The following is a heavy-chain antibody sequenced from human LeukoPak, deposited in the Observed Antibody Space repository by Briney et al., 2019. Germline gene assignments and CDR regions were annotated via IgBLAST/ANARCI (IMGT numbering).Heavy chain of an antibody. J-gene: IGHJ4*02. CDR2: IYYSGST. CDR1: GGSISSSSYY. CDR3: ARVGGAVEMATITSSFFDY. V-gene: IGHV4-39*07. Sequence: SETLSLTCTVSGGSISSSSYYWGWIRQPPGKGLEWIGSIYYSGSTYYNPSLKSRVTISVDTSKNQFSLKLSSVTAADTAVYYCARVGGAVEMATITSSFFDYWGQGTLVTVSS. D-gene: IGHD5-24*01.